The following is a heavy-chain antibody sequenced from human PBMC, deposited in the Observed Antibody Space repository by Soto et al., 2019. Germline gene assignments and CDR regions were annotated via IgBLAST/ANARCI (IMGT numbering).Heavy chain of an antibody. J-gene: IGHJ4*02. Sequence: QVQLVQSGAEVKKPGSSVKVSCKASGGTFSSYAISWVRQAPGQGLEWMGGIIPIFGTANYAQKFQGRVTITADESTSTAYMELSSLRSEDTAVYYCARERPSYDFWSGYYSHWGQGTLVTVSS. D-gene: IGHD3-3*01. CDR1: GGTFSSYA. CDR3: ARERPSYDFWSGYYSH. CDR2: IIPIFGTA. V-gene: IGHV1-69*01.